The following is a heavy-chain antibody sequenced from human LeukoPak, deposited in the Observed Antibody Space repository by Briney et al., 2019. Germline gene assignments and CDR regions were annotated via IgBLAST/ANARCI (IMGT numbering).Heavy chain of an antibody. D-gene: IGHD3-22*01. CDR1: GFTFRGSA. CDR3: TRHPPYDSSGHYYGYFDY. J-gene: IGHJ4*02. Sequence: GGSLRPSCAASGFTFRGSAMPGVGQGSGKGLEWVGRIRSKAQRYATAYAASVKGRFTISRDDSKNTAYLQMNSLKTEDTAVYYCTRHPPYDSSGHYYGYFDYWGQGTLVTVSS. CDR2: IRSKAQRYAT. V-gene: IGHV3-73*01.